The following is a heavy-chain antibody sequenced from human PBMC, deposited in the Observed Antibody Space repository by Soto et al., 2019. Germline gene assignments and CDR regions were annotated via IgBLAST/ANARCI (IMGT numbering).Heavy chain of an antibody. J-gene: IGHJ4*02. CDR2: IDPSDSYT. CDR1: GYSFTTYW. Sequence: PGESLKISCKGSGYSFTTYWISWVRQMPGKGLEWMGRIDPSDSYTNYSPSFQGHVTISADKSISTAYLQWSSLKASDTAMYYCACAYYYDSSGYYYGYWGKGTLVTVSS. CDR3: ACAYYYDSSGYYYGY. D-gene: IGHD3-22*01. V-gene: IGHV5-10-1*01.